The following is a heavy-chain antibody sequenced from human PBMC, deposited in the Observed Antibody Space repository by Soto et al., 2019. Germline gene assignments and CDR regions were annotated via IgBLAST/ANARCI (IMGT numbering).Heavy chain of an antibody. CDR2: IYPGDSNT. V-gene: IGHV5-51*01. CDR1: GYSFTSYW. J-gene: IGHJ3*01. CDR3: ARRFSSAYYIE. Sequence: GESLKISCRGYGYSFTSYWIGWVRQMSGKGLEWMGIIYPGDSNTRYSPSFQGQVTISADKSISTAYLRWSSLKASDTAMYYCARRFSSAYYIEWGQGTMVTVSS. D-gene: IGHD3-22*01.